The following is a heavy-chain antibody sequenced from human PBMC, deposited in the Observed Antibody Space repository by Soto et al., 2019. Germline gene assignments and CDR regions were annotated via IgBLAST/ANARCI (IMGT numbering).Heavy chain of an antibody. D-gene: IGHD5-18*01. CDR3: ARGHGYSYDY. J-gene: IGHJ4*02. Sequence: PSQTLSLTCAISGDTISTNSAAWNWIRQSPSRGLEWLGRTYYRSKWYNDYAVSVKSRININPDTSKNQFSLQLNSVTPEDTAVYYCARGHGYSYDYWGQGTLVTVSS. V-gene: IGHV6-1*01. CDR2: TYYRSKWYN. CDR1: GDTISTNSAA.